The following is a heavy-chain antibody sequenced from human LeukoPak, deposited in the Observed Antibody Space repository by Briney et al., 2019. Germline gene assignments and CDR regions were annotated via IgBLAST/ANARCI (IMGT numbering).Heavy chain of an antibody. CDR2: IIPIFGTA. Sequence: SVKVSCKASGGTFNSYAISWVRQAPGQGLEWMGGIIPIFGTANYAQKFQGRVTITADESTSTAYMELSSLRSEDTAVYYCARDRYDFWSGYYTVFYWGQGTLVTVSS. CDR3: ARDRYDFWSGYYTVFY. J-gene: IGHJ4*02. V-gene: IGHV1-69*13. CDR1: GGTFNSYA. D-gene: IGHD3-3*01.